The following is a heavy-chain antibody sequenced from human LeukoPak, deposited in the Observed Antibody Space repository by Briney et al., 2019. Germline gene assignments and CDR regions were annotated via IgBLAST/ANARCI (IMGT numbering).Heavy chain of an antibody. J-gene: IGHJ3*02. CDR1: GGSISSSSYY. V-gene: IGHV4-39*01. CDR2: IYYSGST. D-gene: IGHD3-3*01. CDR3: ARHGGDFWSGYYYAFDI. Sequence: SETLFLTCTVSGGSISSSSYYWGWIRQPPGKGLEWIGSIYYSGSTYYNPSLKSRVTISVDTSKNQFSLKLSSVTAADTAVYYCARHGGDFWSGYYYAFDIWGQGTMVTVSS.